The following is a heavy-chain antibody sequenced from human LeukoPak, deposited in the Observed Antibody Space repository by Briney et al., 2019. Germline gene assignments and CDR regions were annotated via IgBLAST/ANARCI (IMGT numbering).Heavy chain of an antibody. J-gene: IGHJ4*02. Sequence: GGSLRLSCAASGFTFDDYAMHWVRQAPGKGLEWVSYISSSGSSIYYADSVKGRFTISRDNAKNSLYLQMSSLRVEDTAVYYCAREAMTTVTTTDFWGQGTLVTVSS. V-gene: IGHV3-48*03. D-gene: IGHD4-11*01. CDR2: ISSSGSSI. CDR3: AREAMTTVTTTDF. CDR1: GFTFDDYA.